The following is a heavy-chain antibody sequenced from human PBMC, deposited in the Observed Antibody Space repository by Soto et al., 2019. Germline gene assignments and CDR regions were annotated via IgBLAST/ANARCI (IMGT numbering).Heavy chain of an antibody. CDR2: INHSGST. Sequence: SETLSLTCAVYGGSFSGYYWSWIRQPPGKGLEWIGEINHSGSTNYNPSLKSRVTISVDTSKNQFSLKLSSVTAADTAVYYCARARYSSSWLRGGDYCGMDVWGQGTTVTVSS. CDR1: GGSFSGYY. D-gene: IGHD6-13*01. CDR3: ARARYSSSWLRGGDYCGMDV. V-gene: IGHV4-34*01. J-gene: IGHJ6*02.